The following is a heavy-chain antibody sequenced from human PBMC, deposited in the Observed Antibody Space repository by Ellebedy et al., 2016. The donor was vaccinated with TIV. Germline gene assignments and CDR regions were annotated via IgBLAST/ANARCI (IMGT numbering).Heavy chain of an antibody. Sequence: AASVKVSCKASGYTFTSYYMHWARQAPGQGLEWMGIINPSGGSPTYAQKLQGRVTMTRDTSTSTVYMELSSLRSEDTAVYYCARARSSGWLHTPDYWGQGTLVTVSS. D-gene: IGHD6-19*01. V-gene: IGHV1-46*04. CDR3: ARARSSGWLHTPDY. CDR1: GYTFTSYY. J-gene: IGHJ4*02. CDR2: INPSGGSP.